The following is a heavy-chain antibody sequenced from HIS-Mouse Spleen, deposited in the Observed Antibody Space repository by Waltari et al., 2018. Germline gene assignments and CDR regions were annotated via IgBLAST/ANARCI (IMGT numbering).Heavy chain of an antibody. CDR1: GGSISISSYY. CDR3: AREIPYSSSWYDWYFDL. V-gene: IGHV4-39*07. CDR2: IYYSGST. Sequence: QLQLQESGPGLVKPSETLSLTCTVPGGSISISSYYWGWIRQPPGKGLEWIGSIYYSGSTYYNPSLMGRVTISVDTSKNPFSLKLSSVTAADTAVYYCAREIPYSSSWYDWYFDLWGRGTLVTVSS. J-gene: IGHJ2*01. D-gene: IGHD6-13*01.